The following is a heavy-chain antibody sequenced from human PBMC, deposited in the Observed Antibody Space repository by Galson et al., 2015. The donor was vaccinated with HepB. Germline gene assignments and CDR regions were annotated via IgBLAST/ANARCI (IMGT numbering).Heavy chain of an antibody. V-gene: IGHV3-23*01. CDR1: GFTFSSYA. J-gene: IGHJ4*02. CDR2: ISGSGGST. Sequence: SLRLSCAASGFTFSSYAMSWVRQAPGKGLEWVSAISGSGGSTYYADSVKGRFTISRDNSKNTLYLQMNSLRAEDTAVYYCAKDRWCSSTSCSAFWYWGQGTLVTVSS. D-gene: IGHD2-2*01. CDR3: AKDRWCSSTSCSAFWY.